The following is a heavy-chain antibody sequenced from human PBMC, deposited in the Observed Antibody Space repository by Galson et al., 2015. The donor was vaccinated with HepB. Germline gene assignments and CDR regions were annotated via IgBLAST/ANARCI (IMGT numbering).Heavy chain of an antibody. CDR2: INGGRTTI. V-gene: IGHV3-48*01. J-gene: IGHJ3*01. Sequence: SLRLSCAASAFTFSTYSMNWVRQAPGKGLEWVSYINGGRTTIYYADSVRGRVPISSVIAKNSLSLLMNSLRAEDTAVYFCVRVCPVMPVPGGGHAFDLWGQGTMVTVSS. CDR1: AFTFSTYS. D-gene: IGHD3-16*01. CDR3: VRVCPVMPVPGGGHAFDL.